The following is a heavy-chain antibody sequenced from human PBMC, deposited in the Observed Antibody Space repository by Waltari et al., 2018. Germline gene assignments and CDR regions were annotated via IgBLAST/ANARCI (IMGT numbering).Heavy chain of an antibody. D-gene: IGHD3-10*01. CDR3: AKSGITMDRGVIRYRVFDY. V-gene: IGHV3-23*01. J-gene: IGHJ4*02. Sequence: EVQLLESGGGLVQPGGSLRLSCAASGFTFSSYAMSWVRQAPGKGLEWVSAISGSGGSTYYADSVKGRFTISRDNSKNTLYLQMNSLRAEDTAVYYCAKSGITMDRGVIRYRVFDYWGQGTLVTVSS. CDR2: ISGSGGST. CDR1: GFTFSSYA.